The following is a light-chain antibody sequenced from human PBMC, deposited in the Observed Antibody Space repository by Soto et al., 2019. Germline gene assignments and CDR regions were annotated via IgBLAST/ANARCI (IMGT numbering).Light chain of an antibody. CDR2: GAS. CDR3: QQFGRSPPSLT. CDR1: QSVSSNY. V-gene: IGKV3-20*01. Sequence: ETVLTQSPGTLSLSPGERATLSCRASQSVSSNYLAWYQQKPGQAPRLLMYGASTRATGIPDRFIGSGSGTDFTLTISRLEPEDFAVYYCQQFGRSPPSLTFGQGTKVEIK. J-gene: IGKJ1*01.